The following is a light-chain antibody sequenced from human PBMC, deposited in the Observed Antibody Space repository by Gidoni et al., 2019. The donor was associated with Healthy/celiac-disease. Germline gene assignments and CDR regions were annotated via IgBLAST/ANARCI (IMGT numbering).Light chain of an antibody. CDR2: QDS. CDR1: KLVAKY. J-gene: IGLJ2*01. Sequence: SYELTQPPSVSVSPGQTASITRSGDKLVAKYACWYQQKPGQSPVLVIYQDSSRPSGIPERFSGSTSGNTATLIISGTQAMDEADYYCQAWDSSTEGVVFGGGTKLTVL. CDR3: QAWDSSTEGVV. V-gene: IGLV3-1*01.